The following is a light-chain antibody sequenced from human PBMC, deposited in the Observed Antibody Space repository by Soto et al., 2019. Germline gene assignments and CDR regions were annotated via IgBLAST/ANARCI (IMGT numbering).Light chain of an antibody. V-gene: IGKV3-15*01. CDR1: QSVGTN. CDR3: QQYNTWTWT. CDR2: GAS. Sequence: EIVMTQSPATVSMSRGERATLSCRASQSVGTNVAWFQQKPGQPPRLLMYGASTWATGIPVRFSGSGSGTDFTLTISSLQSEDFAIYYCQQYNTWTWTFGQGTKVDIK. J-gene: IGKJ1*01.